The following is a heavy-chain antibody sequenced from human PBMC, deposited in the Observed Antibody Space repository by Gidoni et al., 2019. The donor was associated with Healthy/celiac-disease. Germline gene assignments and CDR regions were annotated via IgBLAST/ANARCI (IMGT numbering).Heavy chain of an antibody. J-gene: IGHJ4*02. CDR1: GGSFSGYY. D-gene: IGHD2-2*01. CDR2: INHSGST. Sequence: QVQLQQWGAGLLKPSETLSLTCAVSGGSFSGYYWSWIRQPPGKGLEWIGEINHSGSTNYNPSLKSRVTISVDTSKNQFSLKLSSVTAADTAVYYCARLKVVPAAILDYWGQGTLVTVSS. CDR3: ARLKVVPAAILDY. V-gene: IGHV4-34*01.